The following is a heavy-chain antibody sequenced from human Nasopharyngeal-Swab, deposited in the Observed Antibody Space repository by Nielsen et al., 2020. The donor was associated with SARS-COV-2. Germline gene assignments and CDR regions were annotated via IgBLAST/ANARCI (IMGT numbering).Heavy chain of an antibody. J-gene: IGHJ4*02. D-gene: IGHD6-19*01. Sequence: GGYLRLSCAASGFTFSSYSIHWVRQAPGKGLEWVAVISYDGSNKYYTDSVKGRFTISRDNSKNTLYLQMNSLRAEDTAVYYCARVAPVAGTGFDYWGQGTLVTAPQ. V-gene: IGHV3-30*04. CDR1: GFTFSSYS. CDR3: ARVAPVAGTGFDY. CDR2: ISYDGSNK.